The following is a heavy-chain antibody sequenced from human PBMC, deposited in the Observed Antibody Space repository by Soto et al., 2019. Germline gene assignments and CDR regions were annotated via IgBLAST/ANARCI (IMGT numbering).Heavy chain of an antibody. CDR3: ARDQTGIGGFYYYYGMDV. J-gene: IGHJ6*02. V-gene: IGHV1-18*01. Sequence: ASVKVSCKASGYTFTSYGISWVRQAPGQGLEWMGWISAYNGNTNYAQKLQGRVTMTTDTSTSTAYMELRSLRSDDTAVYYCARDQTGIGGFYYYYGMDVWGQGTTVTVS. CDR1: GYTFTSYG. CDR2: ISAYNGNT. D-gene: IGHD1-1*01.